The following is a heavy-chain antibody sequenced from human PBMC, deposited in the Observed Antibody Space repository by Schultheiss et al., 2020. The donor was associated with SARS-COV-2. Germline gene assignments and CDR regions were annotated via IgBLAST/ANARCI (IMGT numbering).Heavy chain of an antibody. Sequence: SETLSLTCTVSGYSISSGGYSWSWIRQPPGKGLEWIGYIYHSGSTYYNPSLKSRVTISVDTSKNQFSLRLSSVTAADTAVYYCARGDTSGLRRVDYWGQGTLVTVSS. D-gene: IGHD3-22*01. CDR2: IYHSGST. V-gene: IGHV4-30-2*01. CDR1: GYSISSGGYS. CDR3: ARGDTSGLRRVDY. J-gene: IGHJ4*02.